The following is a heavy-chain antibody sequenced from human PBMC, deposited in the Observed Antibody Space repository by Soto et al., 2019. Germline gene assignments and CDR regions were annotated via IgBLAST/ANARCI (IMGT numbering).Heavy chain of an antibody. CDR3: ARFYYDSSGYLPSPYYYYYGMDV. CDR1: GFTFSNYI. J-gene: IGHJ6*02. V-gene: IGHV3-30-3*01. CDR2: ILPDGNNK. Sequence: PGGSLRLSCVASGFTFSNYIMHWVRQAPGKGLEWVAIILPDGNNKYYADSVKGRFTISRDNSKNTLYLEMNSLRTEDTAIYYCARFYYDSSGYLPSPYYYYYGMDVWGQGTTVTVSS. D-gene: IGHD3-22*01.